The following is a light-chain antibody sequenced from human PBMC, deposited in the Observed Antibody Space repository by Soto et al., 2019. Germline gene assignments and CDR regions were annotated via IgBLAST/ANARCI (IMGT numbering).Light chain of an antibody. J-gene: IGLJ2*01. Sequence: QSALTQPASVSGSPGQSITISCTGTSSDVGGYNYVSWYQHHPGKAPELMIYGVSNRPSGVSNRFSGSKSGNTASLTISGLQSEDEADYYCSSYTGSSTLLFGGGTKLTVL. CDR1: SSDVGGYNY. CDR2: GVS. V-gene: IGLV2-14*03. CDR3: SSYTGSSTLL.